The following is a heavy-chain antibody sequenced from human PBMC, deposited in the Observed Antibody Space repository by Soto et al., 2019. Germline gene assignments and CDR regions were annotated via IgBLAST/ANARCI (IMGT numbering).Heavy chain of an antibody. Sequence: PGESLKISCKGSGYTFTNHWIGWVRQMPGKGLEWMGFLYPGDSDTRYSPSFQGQVTFSADKSITTVFLQWGSLKASDTAIYYCATHTLIGYSSGMDVWGQGTTVTVSS. CDR1: GYTFTNHW. CDR3: ATHTLIGYSSGMDV. D-gene: IGHD3-9*01. CDR2: LYPGDSDT. J-gene: IGHJ6*02. V-gene: IGHV5-51*01.